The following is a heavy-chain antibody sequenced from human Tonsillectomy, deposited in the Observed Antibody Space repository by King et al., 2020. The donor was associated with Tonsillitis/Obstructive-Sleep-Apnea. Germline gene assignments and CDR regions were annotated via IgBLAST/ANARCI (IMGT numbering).Heavy chain of an antibody. CDR2: ISSSGTYI. CDR1: GFTFSSYS. D-gene: IGHD2-2*01. J-gene: IGHJ5*02. Sequence: VQLVESGGGLVKPGGSLRLSCAASGFTFSSYSMNWVRQAPGMGLELVSSISSSGTYIYYADSVKGRFTISRDNSKNSLYLQMNSLRAEDTAVYYCARGDIVVVPAATGFDPWGQGTLVTVSS. CDR3: ARGDIVVVPAATGFDP. V-gene: IGHV3-21*01.